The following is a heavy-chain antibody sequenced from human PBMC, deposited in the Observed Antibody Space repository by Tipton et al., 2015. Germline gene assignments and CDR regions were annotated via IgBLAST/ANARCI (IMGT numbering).Heavy chain of an antibody. J-gene: IGHJ2*01. CDR3: ARDAGRYYDSSGLSWYFDL. V-gene: IGHV4-38-2*02. D-gene: IGHD3-22*01. Sequence: TLSLTCAVSAYSISTDYYWVWIRQPPGKGLEWIGTISHSGSTYYNPSLKSRVTISADTSKNQFSLKLSSVTAADTAVYYCARDAGRYYDSSGLSWYFDLWGRGTLVTVSS. CDR2: ISHSGST. CDR1: AYSISTDYY.